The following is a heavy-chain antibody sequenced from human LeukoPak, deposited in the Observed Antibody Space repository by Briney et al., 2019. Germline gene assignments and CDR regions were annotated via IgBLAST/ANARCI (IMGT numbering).Heavy chain of an antibody. CDR3: ARRRPGFFALDI. V-gene: IGHV3-74*01. Sequence: GGSLRLSCAASGFTFSNYWMYWVRQGPGKGLVWVSRINSDASSIAYADSVKGGVVISRDNDRNTLYLQINSLRVEDTAVYYCARRRPGFFALDIWGQGTLVTVSS. J-gene: IGHJ3*02. CDR1: GFTFSNYW. CDR2: INSDASSI.